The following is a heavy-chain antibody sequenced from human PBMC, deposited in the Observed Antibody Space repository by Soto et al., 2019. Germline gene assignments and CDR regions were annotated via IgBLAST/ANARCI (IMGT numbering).Heavy chain of an antibody. CDR2: IYYSGTT. Sequence: NPSETLSLTCSVSGGSVSSAASFWSWIRQPPGKGLEWIGYIYYSGTTNYNPTLKSRVLISVDRSKNHFSLKVTSVTAADTAVYYCARVSIADDAFDIWGQGTLVTVS. CDR1: GGSVSSAASF. CDR3: ARVSIADDAFDI. V-gene: IGHV4-61*03. J-gene: IGHJ3*02. D-gene: IGHD6-6*01.